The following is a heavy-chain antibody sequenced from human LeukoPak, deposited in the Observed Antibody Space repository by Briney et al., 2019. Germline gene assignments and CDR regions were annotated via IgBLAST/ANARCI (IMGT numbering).Heavy chain of an antibody. CDR3: ARHGRTSGSTC. V-gene: IGHV4-59*08. D-gene: IGHD6-19*01. Sequence: SETLSLTCTVSGGSISSYYWSWIRQPPGKGLEWIGHIYYSGSTNYNPSLKSRVTISVDTTKNQFSLKLSSVTAADTAVYYCARHGRTSGSTCWGQGTLVTVSS. CDR2: IYYSGST. CDR1: GGSISSYY. J-gene: IGHJ4*02.